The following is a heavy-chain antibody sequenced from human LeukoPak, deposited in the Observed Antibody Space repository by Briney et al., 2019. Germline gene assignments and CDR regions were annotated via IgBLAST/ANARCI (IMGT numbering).Heavy chain of an antibody. D-gene: IGHD3-22*01. V-gene: IGHV3-23*01. Sequence: GGSLRLSCAASGFTFSSYAMSWVRQAPGKGLEWVSAISGSGGSTYYADSVKGRFTISRDNSKNTLYLQMNSLRAEDTAVYYCANLPYYDGSGYSPFDYWGQGTLVTVSS. J-gene: IGHJ4*02. CDR2: ISGSGGST. CDR1: GFTFSSYA. CDR3: ANLPYYDGSGYSPFDY.